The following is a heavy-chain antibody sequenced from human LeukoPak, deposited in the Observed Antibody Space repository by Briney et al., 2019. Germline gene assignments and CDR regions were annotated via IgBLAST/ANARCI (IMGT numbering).Heavy chain of an antibody. V-gene: IGHV4-38-2*01. Sequence: PSETLSLTCAVSGYSISSGYYWDWIRQPPGKGLECIGTIYHSGSTYYNPSLKGRVTISVDTSKNQFSLKLSSVTAADTAVYYCARRHPKNWFDPWGQGTLVTVSP. CDR2: IYHSGST. CDR1: GYSISSGYY. CDR3: ARRHPKNWFDP. J-gene: IGHJ5*02.